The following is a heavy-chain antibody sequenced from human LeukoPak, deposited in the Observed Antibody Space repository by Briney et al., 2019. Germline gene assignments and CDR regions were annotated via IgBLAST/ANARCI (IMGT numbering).Heavy chain of an antibody. CDR1: GFTFSSYN. V-gene: IGHV3-48*01. D-gene: IGHD6-13*01. Sequence: PGGSLRLSCAVSGFTFSSYNMNWVRQAPGKGLEWVSYIGSAGSTKFYADSVKGRFTVSRDNAKNSLFLQMNSLRAEDTAVYYRARDRYSINLYMTCDYWGQGTLVTVSS. CDR2: IGSAGSTK. CDR3: ARDRYSINLYMTCDY. J-gene: IGHJ4*02.